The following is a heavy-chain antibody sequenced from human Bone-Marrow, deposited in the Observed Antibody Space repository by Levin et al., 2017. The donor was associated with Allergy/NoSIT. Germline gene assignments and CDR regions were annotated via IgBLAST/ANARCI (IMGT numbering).Heavy chain of an antibody. V-gene: IGHV3-21*01. Sequence: GESLKISCAASGFSFSSYGMNWVRKAPGQGLEWVSSIGTTSDDVYYADSVKGRFTISRDNAKSSLFLQMNSLRAEDTAVYYCARDLGPRAVHFDFWGQGTLVTVSS. CDR1: GFSFSSYG. D-gene: IGHD3-10*01. CDR2: IGTTSDDV. J-gene: IGHJ4*02. CDR3: ARDLGPRAVHFDF.